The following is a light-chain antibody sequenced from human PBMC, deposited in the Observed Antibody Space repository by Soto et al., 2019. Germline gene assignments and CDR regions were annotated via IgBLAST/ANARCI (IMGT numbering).Light chain of an antibody. J-gene: IGKJ5*01. V-gene: IGKV3-11*01. CDR3: QQRHMLPIT. Sequence: EVVLTQSPVTLSLSPGERATLSCRASQSFRGLLAWYQQKPGQAPRLLIYDAYNRATGIPPRFSGSGSGTDFTLTISSLEPEDSAVYYCQQRHMLPITCGQGTRLEIK. CDR2: DAY. CDR1: QSFRGL.